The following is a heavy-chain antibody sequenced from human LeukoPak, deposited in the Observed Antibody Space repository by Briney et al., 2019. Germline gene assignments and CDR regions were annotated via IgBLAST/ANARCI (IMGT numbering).Heavy chain of an antibody. CDR3: AKDRRAGSYDY. V-gene: IGHV3-30*04. D-gene: IGHD3-10*01. CDR2: ISYDGSNK. CDR1: GFTFSSYA. Sequence: GGSLRLSCAASGFTFSSYAMHWVRQAPGKGLEWVAVISYDGSNKYYADSVKGRFTISRDNSKNTLYLQMNSLRAEDTAVYYCAKDRRAGSYDYWGQGTLVTVSS. J-gene: IGHJ4*02.